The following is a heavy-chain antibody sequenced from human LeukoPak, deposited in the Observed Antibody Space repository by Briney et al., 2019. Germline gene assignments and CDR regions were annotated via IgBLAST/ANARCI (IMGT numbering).Heavy chain of an antibody. CDR1: GGSFSGYY. J-gene: IGHJ3*02. CDR3: ARSTLRPYYYDSSGYFSAFDI. CDR2: INHSGST. Sequence: SETLSLTCAVYGGSFSGYYWSWIRQPPGKGLEWIGEINHSGSTNYNPSLKSRVTISVDTSKNQFSLKLSSVTAAVTAVYYCARSTLRPYYYDSSGYFSAFDIWGQGTMVTVSS. D-gene: IGHD3-22*01. V-gene: IGHV4-34*01.